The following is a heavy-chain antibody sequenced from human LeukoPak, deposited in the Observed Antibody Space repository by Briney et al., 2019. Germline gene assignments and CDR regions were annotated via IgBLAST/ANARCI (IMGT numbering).Heavy chain of an antibody. CDR3: ARAYDILTGYYVGYGMDV. CDR2: AYYRSKWYN. D-gene: IGHD3-9*01. CDR1: GDSVSSHSAA. V-gene: IGHV6-1*01. J-gene: IGHJ6*04. Sequence: KPSQTLSLTCAISGDSVSSHSAAWNWLRQSPSRGLEWPGRAYYRSKWYNDYAVSVKSRITINPDTSKNQFSLQLNSVTPEDTAVYYCARAYDILTGYYVGYGMDVWGKGTTVTVSS.